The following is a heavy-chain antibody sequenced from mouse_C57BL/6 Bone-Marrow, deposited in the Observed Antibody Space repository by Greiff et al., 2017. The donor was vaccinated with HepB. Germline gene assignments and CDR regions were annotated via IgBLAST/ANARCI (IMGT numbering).Heavy chain of an antibody. J-gene: IGHJ4*01. D-gene: IGHD1-1*01. Sequence: QVQLQQSGAELVKPGASVKMSCKASGYTFTSYWITWVKQRPGQGLEWIGDIYPGSGSTNYNEKFKSKATLTVDTSSSTAYMQLSSLTSEDSAVYYCANHYYGSSPLDAMDYWGQGTSVTVSS. CDR2: IYPGSGST. CDR3: ANHYYGSSPLDAMDY. CDR1: GYTFTSYW. V-gene: IGHV1-55*01.